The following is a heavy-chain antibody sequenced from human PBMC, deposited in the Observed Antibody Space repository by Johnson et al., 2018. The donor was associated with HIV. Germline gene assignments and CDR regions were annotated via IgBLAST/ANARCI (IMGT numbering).Heavy chain of an antibody. CDR2: IYSGGTT. Sequence: VQLVESGGGLVHPGGSLRLSCAASGFTVSSNYMNWVRQAPGKGLEWVSVIYSGGTTYYADSVKGRFTISRDNSKNTLYLQMNSLRAEDTAVYYCARGIQPDAFDIWGQGTMVTVSS. CDR1: GFTVSSNY. J-gene: IGHJ3*02. V-gene: IGHV3-66*01. D-gene: IGHD2-2*01. CDR3: ARGIQPDAFDI.